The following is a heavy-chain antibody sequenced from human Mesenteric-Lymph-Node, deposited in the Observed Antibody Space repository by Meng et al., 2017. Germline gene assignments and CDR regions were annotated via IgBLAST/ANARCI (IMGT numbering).Heavy chain of an antibody. V-gene: IGHV3-74*01. CDR3: ARGYRDY. Sequence: EGQLVESGGGLVQPGDSLRLSCAASGFTFNTYWMHWVRQVPGKGLVWVSRINEDGSSTSYADSVKGRFTISRDNAKNTLYLQMNSLRVEDTAVYYCARGYRDYWSQGTLVTVSS. CDR2: INEDGSST. D-gene: IGHD1-14*01. J-gene: IGHJ4*02. CDR1: GFTFNTYW.